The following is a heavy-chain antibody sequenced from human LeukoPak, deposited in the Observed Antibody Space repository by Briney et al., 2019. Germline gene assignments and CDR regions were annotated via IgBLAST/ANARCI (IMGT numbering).Heavy chain of an antibody. D-gene: IGHD6-19*01. CDR2: ISSSSSYI. CDR3: ARGGAVAGHFDY. CDR1: GFTFSSYS. Sequence: PGGSLRLSCAASGFTFSSYSMNWVRQAPGKGLEWVSSISSSSSYIYYADSVKGRFTISRDNAKNSLYLQMNSLRAEDTAVYYCARGGAVAGHFDYWGQGTLATVSS. J-gene: IGHJ4*02. V-gene: IGHV3-21*01.